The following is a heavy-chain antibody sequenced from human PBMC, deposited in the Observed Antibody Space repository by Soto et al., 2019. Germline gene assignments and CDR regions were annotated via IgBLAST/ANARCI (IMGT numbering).Heavy chain of an antibody. J-gene: IGHJ4*02. CDR3: AKDLPTYDDILTSSNYFDY. V-gene: IGHV3-23*01. D-gene: IGHD3-9*01. CDR2: ISGSGGST. CDR1: GLTFSSYA. Sequence: GGSLRLSCAASGLTFSSYAMSWVRQAPWKGLEWVSAISGSGGSTYYADSVKGRFTISRDNSKNTLYLQMNSLRAEDTAVYYCAKDLPTYDDILTSSNYFDYWGQGTLVTVSS.